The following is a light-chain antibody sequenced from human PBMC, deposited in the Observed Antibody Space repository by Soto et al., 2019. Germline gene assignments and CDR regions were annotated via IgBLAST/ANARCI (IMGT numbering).Light chain of an antibody. V-gene: IGKV3D-20*02. J-gene: IGKJ4*01. CDR1: QSVSNNY. CDR3: QQRSNWPPT. Sequence: EIVLTQSPGTLSLSPGEGATLSCRASQSVSNNYLAWYQQKPGQAPRLLIYGASSRATGIPDRFSGSGSGTEFTLTISSLQSEDFAVYYCQQRSNWPPTFGGGTKVDIK. CDR2: GAS.